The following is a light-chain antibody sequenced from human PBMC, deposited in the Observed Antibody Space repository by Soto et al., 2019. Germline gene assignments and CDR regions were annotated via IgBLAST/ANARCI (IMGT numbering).Light chain of an antibody. V-gene: IGLV2-14*01. CDR1: SSDVGGYNY. Sequence: QSVLTQPASVSGSPGQSITISCTGTSSDVGGYNYVSWSQQHPGKAPKLMIYEVSNRPSGVSNRFSGSKSGNTASLTISGLQAEDEADYYCSSYTSSSTQVFGTGTKLTVL. J-gene: IGLJ1*01. CDR3: SSYTSSSTQV. CDR2: EVS.